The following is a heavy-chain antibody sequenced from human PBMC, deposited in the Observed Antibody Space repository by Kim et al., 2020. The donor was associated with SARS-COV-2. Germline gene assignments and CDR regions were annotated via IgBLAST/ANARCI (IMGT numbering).Heavy chain of an antibody. CDR3: ARDMKGINGNDYFDY. CDR1: GFTFSSYS. J-gene: IGHJ4*02. V-gene: IGHV3-21*01. CDR2: ISSSSSYI. Sequence: GGSLRLSCAASGFTFSSYSMNWVRQAPGKGLEWVSSISSSSSYIYYADSVKGRFTISRDNAKNSLYLQMNSLRAEDTAVYYCARDMKGINGNDYFDYWGQGTLGPVSS. D-gene: IGHD6-13*01.